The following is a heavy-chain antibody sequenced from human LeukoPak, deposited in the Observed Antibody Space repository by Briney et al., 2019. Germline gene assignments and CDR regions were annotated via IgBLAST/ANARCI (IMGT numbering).Heavy chain of an antibody. CDR1: GYTFTGYY. V-gene: IGHV1-2*02. J-gene: IGHJ3*02. CDR2: SNPNSGGT. CDR3: AKGACSSTSCYTWGAFDI. D-gene: IGHD2-2*02. Sequence: ASVKVSCKASGYTFTGYYMHWVRQAPGQGLEWMGWSNPNSGGTNYAQKFQGRVTMTRDTSISTAYMELSRLRSDDTAVYYCAKGACSSTSCYTWGAFDIWGQGTMVTVSS.